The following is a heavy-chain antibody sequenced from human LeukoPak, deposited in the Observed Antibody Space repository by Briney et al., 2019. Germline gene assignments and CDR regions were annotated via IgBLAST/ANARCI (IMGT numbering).Heavy chain of an antibody. CDR3: ARLIAAAGFDP. Sequence: SETLSLTCTVSGGSISSSSYYWGWIRQPPGQGLKWIGSIYYSGSTYYNPSLKSRVTISVDTSKNQFSLKLSSVTAADTAVYYCARLIAAAGFDPWGQGTLVTVSS. CDR1: GGSISSSSYY. J-gene: IGHJ5*02. V-gene: IGHV4-39*01. CDR2: IYYSGST. D-gene: IGHD6-13*01.